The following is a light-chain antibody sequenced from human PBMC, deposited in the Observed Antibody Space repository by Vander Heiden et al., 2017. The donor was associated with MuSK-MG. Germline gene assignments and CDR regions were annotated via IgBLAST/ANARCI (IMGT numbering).Light chain of an antibody. V-gene: IGLV2-23*02. CDR2: EVN. Sequence: QSALAQPASVSGSPGQSITISCTGTISDVGSYNFVSWYQEHPGKAPKLMIYEVNKRPSGVSNRFSGSKSGNTASLTISGLQAEDEADYYCCSYTGSSTHVVFGGGTKLTVL. CDR3: CSYTGSSTHVV. J-gene: IGLJ2*01. CDR1: ISDVGSYNF.